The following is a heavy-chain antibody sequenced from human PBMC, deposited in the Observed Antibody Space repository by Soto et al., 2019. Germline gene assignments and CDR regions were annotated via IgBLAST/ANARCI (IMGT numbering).Heavy chain of an antibody. Sequence: EVQLVESGGGLVQPGGSLRLSCVASGIPVSSNYMTWVRQAPGKGLEWVSVLHSGGDTYYANSVKGRFTISRHDSTNTLFLKMNSLTAEDTAVYYCARDGPYYYASRMDGWGQGTTVTVSS. V-gene: IGHV3-53*04. D-gene: IGHD3-10*01. CDR2: LHSGGDT. CDR1: GIPVSSNY. CDR3: ARDGPYYYASRMDG. J-gene: IGHJ6*02.